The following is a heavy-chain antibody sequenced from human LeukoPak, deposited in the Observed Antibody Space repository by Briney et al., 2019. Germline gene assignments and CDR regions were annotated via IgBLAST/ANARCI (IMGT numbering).Heavy chain of an antibody. CDR3: ARDMAAADLGY. D-gene: IGHD6-25*01. CDR2: ISGSGGST. CDR1: GFTFSSYA. Sequence: GGSLRLSCAASGFTFSSYAMSWVRQAPGKGLEWVSAISGSGGSTYYADSVKGRFTISRDNSKNTLYLQMNSLRAEDTAVYYCARDMAAADLGYWGQGTPVTVSS. V-gene: IGHV3-23*01. J-gene: IGHJ4*02.